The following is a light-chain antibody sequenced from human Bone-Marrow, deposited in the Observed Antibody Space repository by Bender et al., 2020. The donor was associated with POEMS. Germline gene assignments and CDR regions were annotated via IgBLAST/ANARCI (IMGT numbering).Light chain of an antibody. Sequence: QSALTQPPSASGSLGQSVTISCTGTGRDVGRYDSVSWYLQYPGKAPKLIIYEVNKRPSGVPARFSGSKSGHTASLTVSGLQSDDEADYFCSSYAGNYYFHVFGTGTQVTVL. J-gene: IGLJ1*01. CDR1: GRDVGRYDS. V-gene: IGLV2-8*01. CDR2: EVN. CDR3: SSYAGNYYFHV.